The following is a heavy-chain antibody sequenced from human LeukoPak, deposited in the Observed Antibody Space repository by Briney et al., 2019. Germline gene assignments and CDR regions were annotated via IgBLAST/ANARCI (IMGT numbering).Heavy chain of an antibody. D-gene: IGHD4-17*01. V-gene: IGHV4-30-2*01. CDR1: GGSISSGGYY. J-gene: IGHJ3*02. CDR2: IHHSGST. Sequence: SSETLSLTCTVSGGSISSGGYYWSWIRQPPGKGLEWIGYIHHSGSTYYNPSLKSRVTISVDKSKNQFSLKLSSVTAADTAVYYCADLDYGVHGGAFDIWGQRTMVTVSS. CDR3: ADLDYGVHGGAFDI.